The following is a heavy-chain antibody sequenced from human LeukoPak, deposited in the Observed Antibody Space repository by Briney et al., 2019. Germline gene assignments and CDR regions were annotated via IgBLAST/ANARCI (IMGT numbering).Heavy chain of an antibody. CDR1: GFTFSSYS. CDR2: ISSSSSTI. CDR3: ARDDSDAFDI. Sequence: GGSLRLSCAASGFTFSSYSMNWVRQAPGEGLEWVSYISSSSSTIYYADSVKGRFTISRDNAKNSLYLQMNSLRAEDTAVYYCARDDSDAFDIWGQGTMVTVSS. J-gene: IGHJ3*02. V-gene: IGHV3-48*04.